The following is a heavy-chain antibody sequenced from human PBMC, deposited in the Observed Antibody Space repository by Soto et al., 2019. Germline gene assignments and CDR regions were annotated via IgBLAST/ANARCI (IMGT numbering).Heavy chain of an antibody. CDR1: GGSVSSGSYY. J-gene: IGHJ4*02. CDR2: IYYSGST. Sequence: PSETLSLTCTVSGGSVSSGSYYWSWIRQPPGKGLEWIGYIYYSGSTNYNPSLKSRVTISVDTSKNQFSLKLSSVTAADTAVYYCARDSPEFDFWSGYHYYFDYWGQGTLVTVSS. V-gene: IGHV4-61*01. D-gene: IGHD3-3*01. CDR3: ARDSPEFDFWSGYHYYFDY.